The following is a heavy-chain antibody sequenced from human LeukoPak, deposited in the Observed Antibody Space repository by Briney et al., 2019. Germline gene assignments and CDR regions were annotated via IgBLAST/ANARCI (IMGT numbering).Heavy chain of an antibody. V-gene: IGHV4-59*01. D-gene: IGHD1-7*01. CDR1: GGSISSYY. CDR3: ARGPLELQPFDY. Sequence: SETPSLTCTVSGGSISSYYWSWIRQPPGKGLEWIGYIYYSGSTNYNPSLKSRVTISVDTSKNQFSLKLSSVTAADTAVYYCARGPLELQPFDYWGQGTLVTVSS. J-gene: IGHJ4*02. CDR2: IYYSGST.